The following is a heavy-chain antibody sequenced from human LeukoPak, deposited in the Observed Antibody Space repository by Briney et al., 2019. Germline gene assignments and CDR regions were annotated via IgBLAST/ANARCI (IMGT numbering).Heavy chain of an antibody. V-gene: IGHV1-69*01. D-gene: IGHD3-10*01. CDR1: GGTFSSYA. J-gene: IGHJ4*02. CDR3: ARLLKKGHYGSADY. CDR2: IIPIFGTA. Sequence: GASARVSCKASGGTFSSYAISWVRQAPGQGLEWMGGIIPIFGTANYAQKFQGRVTITADESTSTAYMELSSLRSEDTAVYYCARLLKKGHYGSADYWGQGTLVTVSS.